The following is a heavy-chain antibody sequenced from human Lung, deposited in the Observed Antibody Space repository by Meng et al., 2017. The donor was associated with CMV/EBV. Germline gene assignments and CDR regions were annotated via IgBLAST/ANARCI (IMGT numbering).Heavy chain of an antibody. CDR2: VNPISDDT. J-gene: IGHJ4*01. CDR3: AKSSDNGWSS. CDR1: GYTFTGFY. D-gene: IGHD6-19*01. V-gene: IGHV1-2*06. Sequence: QVQLVQSGAEVKKPGASVKVCCKASGYTFTGFYLNWARQAPGHGLEWLGRVNPISDDTHLAQKFEGRITVTRGATINTAFMELTRLRPDDTAVYYCAKSSDNGWSSWGPGTLVTVSS.